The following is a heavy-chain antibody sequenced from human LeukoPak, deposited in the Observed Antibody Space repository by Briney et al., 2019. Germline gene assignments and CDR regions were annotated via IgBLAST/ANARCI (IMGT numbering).Heavy chain of an antibody. CDR3: ARGTGRFMFDI. Sequence: HPGGSLRLSCAASGFTFSSYAMSWVRQAPGKGLEWVSTISDIGGSTSYADSVKGRFTISRDNSKNSLYLQMNSLRAEDTAVYYCARGTGRFMFDIWGQGTMVTVSS. CDR2: ISDIGGST. V-gene: IGHV3-23*01. CDR1: GFTFSSYA. D-gene: IGHD3-3*01. J-gene: IGHJ3*02.